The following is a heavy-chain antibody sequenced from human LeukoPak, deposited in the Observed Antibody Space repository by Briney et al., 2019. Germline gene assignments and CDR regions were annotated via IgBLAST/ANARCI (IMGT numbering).Heavy chain of an antibody. CDR2: INTYNGNT. Sequence: ASVKVSCKASGYTFTTFGISWVRQAPGQGLELMGWINTYNGNTNYAQKVQGRVTMTTDTSTNTAYMELRSLRSDDTAVYYCATPLLDSSNWFFIYWGQGTLVTVSS. V-gene: IGHV1-18*01. CDR3: ATPLLDSSNWFFIY. J-gene: IGHJ4*02. CDR1: GYTFTTFG. D-gene: IGHD6-13*01.